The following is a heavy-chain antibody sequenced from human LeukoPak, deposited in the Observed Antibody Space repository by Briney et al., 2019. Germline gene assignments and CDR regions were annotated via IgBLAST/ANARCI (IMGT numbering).Heavy chain of an antibody. CDR2: IYYSGRT. Sequence: NPSETLSLTCTVSGDSISSYYWSWIRQPPGKGLEWIGYIYYSGRTNYNPSLKSRVTISVDTSKNQFSLKLSSVTAADTAVYYCARLGGGSGYYYFDYWGQGTLVTVSS. V-gene: IGHV4-59*01. J-gene: IGHJ4*02. D-gene: IGHD3-22*01. CDR1: GDSISSYY. CDR3: ARLGGGSGYYYFDY.